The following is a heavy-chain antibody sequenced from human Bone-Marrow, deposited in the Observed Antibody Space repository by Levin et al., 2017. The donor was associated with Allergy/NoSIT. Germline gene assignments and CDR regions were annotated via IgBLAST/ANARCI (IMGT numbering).Heavy chain of an antibody. CDR1: GFTFSSFG. Sequence: GGSLRLSCAASGFTFSSFGMHWVRQAPGQGLEWVAVISYDGANKYYSDSVKGRFTISRDNSKNTLFLQMNSLRADETGVYYCAKDEMATWRNPDYWGQGTLVTVAS. CDR3: AKDEMATWRNPDY. CDR2: ISYDGANK. V-gene: IGHV3-30*18. D-gene: IGHD5-24*01. J-gene: IGHJ4*02.